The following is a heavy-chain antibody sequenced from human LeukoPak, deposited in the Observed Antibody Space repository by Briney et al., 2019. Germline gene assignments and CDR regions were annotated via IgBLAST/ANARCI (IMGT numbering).Heavy chain of an antibody. Sequence: ASVKVSRKSSGYTFATYGIRWVRQAPGQGLEWMVENSAYNGNTHCAQKLQGRVTLHTDTSQSTAYGAQRSLRSDDTAVYYCERGVGRQLRPFDYWGQGTLVTVSS. V-gene: IGHV1-18*01. J-gene: IGHJ4*02. CDR1: GYTFATYG. CDR2: NSAYNGNT. D-gene: IGHD1-7*01. CDR3: ERGVGRQLRPFDY.